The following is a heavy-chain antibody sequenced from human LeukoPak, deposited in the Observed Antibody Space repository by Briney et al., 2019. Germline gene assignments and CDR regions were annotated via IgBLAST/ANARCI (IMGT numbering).Heavy chain of an antibody. V-gene: IGHV1-2*02. CDR2: INPKSGGT. CDR1: GYIFTGYY. CDR3: ARDLWGYDPDAFDI. J-gene: IGHJ3*02. Sequence: GASVKVSCKASGYIFTGYYMHWVRQAPGQGLEWMGWINPKSGGTKYAQKFQGRVTMTRDTSISTAYMELSRLRSDDTAVYYCARDLWGYDPDAFDIWGQGTMVTVSS. D-gene: IGHD5-12*01.